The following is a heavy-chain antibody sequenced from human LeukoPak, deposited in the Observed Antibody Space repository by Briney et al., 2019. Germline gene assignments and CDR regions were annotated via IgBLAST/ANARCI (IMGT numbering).Heavy chain of an antibody. J-gene: IGHJ6*03. D-gene: IGHD3-3*01. Sequence: GGSLRLSCAASGFTFSSYWMSWVRQAPGKGLEWVANIKQDGSEKYYVDSVKGRFTISRDNAKNSLYLQMNSLRAEDTAVHYCARDRVYTIFGVVTPGYYMDVWGKGTTVTVSS. CDR3: ARDRVYTIFGVVTPGYYMDV. CDR2: IKQDGSEK. CDR1: GFTFSSYW. V-gene: IGHV3-7*01.